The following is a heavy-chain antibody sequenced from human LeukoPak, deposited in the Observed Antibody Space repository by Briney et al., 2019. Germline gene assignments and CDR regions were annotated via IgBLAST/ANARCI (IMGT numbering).Heavy chain of an antibody. CDR3: ARAPSTSTLDYYYYMDV. J-gene: IGHJ6*03. CDR2: IIPIFGTA. Sequence: SVEVSCKASGGTFSSYAISWVRQAPGQGLEWMGGIIPIFGTATYAQKFQGRVTITTDESTSTAYMELSSLRSEDTAVYYCARAPSTSTLDYYYYMDVWGKGTTVTVSS. V-gene: IGHV1-69*05. CDR1: GGTFSSYA. D-gene: IGHD2-2*01.